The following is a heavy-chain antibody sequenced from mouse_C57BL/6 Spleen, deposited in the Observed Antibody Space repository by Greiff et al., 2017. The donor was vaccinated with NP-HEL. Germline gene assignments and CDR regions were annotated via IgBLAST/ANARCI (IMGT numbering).Heavy chain of an antibody. Sequence: QVQLQQPGAELVKPGASVKLSCKASGYTFTSYWMHWVKQRPGQGLEWIGMIPPNSGSTNYNEKFKSKATLTVDKSTRTAYMQLSSLTSEDPAVYYCARMSDYDGGYYCDYWGQGTTLTGSS. CDR1: GYTFTSYW. CDR3: ARMSDYDGGYYCDY. D-gene: IGHD2-4*01. V-gene: IGHV1-64*01. J-gene: IGHJ2*01. CDR2: IPPNSGST.